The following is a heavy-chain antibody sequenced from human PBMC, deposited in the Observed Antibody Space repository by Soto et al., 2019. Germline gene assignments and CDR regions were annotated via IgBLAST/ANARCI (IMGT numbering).Heavy chain of an antibody. CDR2: VSAYNRNT. Sequence: QVQLEQSGAEVKRPGASVKVSCKASGYTFTNYGITWVRQAPGQGLEWMGWVSAYNRNTNYAQKFQDRVTMTTDTSTSTAYMELRSLRSDDTAVYYCARERQCEPLPYWGQGTLISVSP. V-gene: IGHV1-18*01. D-gene: IGHD6-19*01. CDR1: GYTFTNYG. CDR3: ARERQCEPLPY. J-gene: IGHJ4*02.